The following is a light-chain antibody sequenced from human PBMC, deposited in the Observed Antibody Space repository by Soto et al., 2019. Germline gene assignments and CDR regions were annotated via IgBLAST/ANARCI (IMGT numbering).Light chain of an antibody. CDR2: DAS. CDR3: QQRSNWPPDT. CDR1: QSVSSY. J-gene: IGKJ2*01. V-gene: IGKV3-11*01. Sequence: EIVLTQSPATLSLSPGERATLSCRASQSVSSYLAWYQQKPGQAPRLLIYDASNRATGIPARFSGSGSGTDFTLTFSSLEPEDFAVYYCQQRSNWPPDTFGQGTKLEIK.